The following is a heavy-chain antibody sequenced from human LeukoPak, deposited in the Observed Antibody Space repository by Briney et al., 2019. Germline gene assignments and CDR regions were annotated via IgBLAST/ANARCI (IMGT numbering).Heavy chain of an antibody. Sequence: GASVKVSCKASGYTFTSYDINWVRQATGQGLEWMGWVNPNSGNTGYAQKFQGRVTMTRNTSISTAYMELSSLRSEDTAVYYCASWGSTSCYTDPCYYYGMDVWGQGTTVTVSS. CDR3: ASWGSTSCYTDPCYYYGMDV. J-gene: IGHJ6*02. CDR1: GYTFTSYD. D-gene: IGHD2-2*02. V-gene: IGHV1-8*01. CDR2: VNPNSGNT.